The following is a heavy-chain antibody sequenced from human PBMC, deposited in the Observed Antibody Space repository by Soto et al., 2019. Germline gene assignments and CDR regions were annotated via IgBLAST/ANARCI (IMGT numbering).Heavy chain of an antibody. D-gene: IGHD2-2*01. Sequence: QVQLVQSGAEVKKPGSSVKVSCKASGGTFSSYTISWVRQAPGQGLEWMGRIIPILGIANYAQKFQGRVTISADESTRTAYMELSSLTSEDTAGHYCASPTYCSSTSCAARGAFAIWGQGTMVTVSS. J-gene: IGHJ3*02. CDR2: IIPILGIA. CDR3: ASPTYCSSTSCAARGAFAI. V-gene: IGHV1-69*02. CDR1: GGTFSSYT.